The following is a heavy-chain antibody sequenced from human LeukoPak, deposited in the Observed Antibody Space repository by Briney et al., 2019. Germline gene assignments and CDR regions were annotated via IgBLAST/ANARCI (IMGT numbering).Heavy chain of an antibody. CDR3: AELGITMIGGV. CDR2: IYSGGNT. Sequence: PGGSLRLSCVVSGFTVSTNHMSWVRQTPGKGLEWLSVIYSGGNTYYTASVKDRFIISRYNAKNSLYLQMNSLRAEDTAVYYCAELGITMIGGVWGKGTTVTISS. V-gene: IGHV3-66*01. J-gene: IGHJ6*04. CDR1: GFTVSTNH. D-gene: IGHD3-10*02.